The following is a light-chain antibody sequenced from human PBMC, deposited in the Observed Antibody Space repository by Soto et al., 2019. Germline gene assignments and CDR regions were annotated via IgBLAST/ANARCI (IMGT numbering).Light chain of an antibody. CDR2: GAS. CDR3: QQYGSSST. Sequence: EIVLSQSPGTLSLSPGARATLSCRASQSVNSNYLAWYQQKPGQAPRLLIYGASSRATGIPDRFSGSGSGTDFTLTISRLEPEDFAVYYCQQYGSSSTFGQGTKVEIK. V-gene: IGKV3-20*01. J-gene: IGKJ1*01. CDR1: QSVNSNY.